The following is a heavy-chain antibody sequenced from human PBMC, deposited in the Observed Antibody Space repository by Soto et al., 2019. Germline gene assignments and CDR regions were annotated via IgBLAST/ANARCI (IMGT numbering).Heavy chain of an antibody. V-gene: IGHV1-69*01. D-gene: IGHD2-2*03. CDR2: ILPIFGPA. CDR1: GGTFSSHA. Sequence: QVQLVQSGAEVKKPGSSVTVSCKASGGTFSSHAFTWVRQAPGQGLEWMGGILPIFGPANYAQNFQCRVTIAADRSTSTIDLELSSLRSEDTAVYYCAKSYNGYCSSANCYRDHWFDPWGHGTLVPVAS. J-gene: IGHJ5*02. CDR3: AKSYNGYCSSANCYRDHWFDP.